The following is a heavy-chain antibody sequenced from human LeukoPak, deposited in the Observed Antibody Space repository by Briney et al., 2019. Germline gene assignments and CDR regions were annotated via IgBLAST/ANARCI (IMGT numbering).Heavy chain of an antibody. CDR3: ARKLSYYYGMDV. CDR1: EFTLNNYG. J-gene: IGHJ6*02. V-gene: IGHV3-48*01. Sequence: GGSLRLSCVASEFTLNNYGVNWVRQAPGKGLEWVSYMSDSGSTIYYADSVKGRFTISRDNAKNSLSLQMNSLRAEDTAVYYCARKLSYYYGMDVWGQGTTVTVSS. CDR2: MSDSGSTI.